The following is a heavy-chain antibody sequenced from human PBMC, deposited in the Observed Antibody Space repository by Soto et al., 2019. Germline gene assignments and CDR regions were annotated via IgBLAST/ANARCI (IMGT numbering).Heavy chain of an antibody. J-gene: IGHJ5*02. D-gene: IGHD6-13*01. Sequence: LXLTVTFPGGSILSRSYYWAWIRQPPGKGPEWIGSIYYSGSTYYNPSLESRVAMSVDTSKNQFSLKLNSVTAADTAVYFCATSSSTWPPPPTRWFDPWGQGTLVTVYS. CDR3: ATSSSTWPPPPTRWFDP. V-gene: IGHV4-39*01. CDR1: GGSILSRSYY. CDR2: IYYSGST.